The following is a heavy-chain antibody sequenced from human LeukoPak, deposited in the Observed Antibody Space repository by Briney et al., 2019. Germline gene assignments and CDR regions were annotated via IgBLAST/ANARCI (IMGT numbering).Heavy chain of an antibody. J-gene: IGHJ4*02. Sequence: PGGSLRISCGASGFIDSSFEMKWVRQARGKGLEGVSYINDGGSIIKYAESVKGRFTISRDDAKNSLDLQMNSLRVEDTATYCCTAGPQYSGSHDYWGQGAPVTVSS. CDR2: INDGGSII. CDR3: TAGPQYSGSHDY. V-gene: IGHV3-48*03. D-gene: IGHD1-26*01. CDR1: GFIDSSFE.